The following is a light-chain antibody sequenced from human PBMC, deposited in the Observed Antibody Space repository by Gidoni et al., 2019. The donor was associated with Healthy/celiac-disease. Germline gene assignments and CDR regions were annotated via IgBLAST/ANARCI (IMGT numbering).Light chain of an antibody. Sequence: DIQMTQYPSSLSSSVGDRVTITCRASQSISSYLNWYQQKPGKAPKLLIYAASSLQSGVPSRCSGSGSGTDFTLNISSLQPEDVATYYCQQSYSTPFTVGPGTKVDIK. CDR2: AAS. V-gene: IGKV1-39*01. J-gene: IGKJ3*01. CDR3: QQSYSTPFT. CDR1: QSISSY.